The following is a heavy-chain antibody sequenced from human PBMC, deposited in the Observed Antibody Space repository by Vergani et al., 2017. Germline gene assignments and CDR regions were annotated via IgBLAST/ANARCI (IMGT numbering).Heavy chain of an antibody. CDR2: INPNSGGT. CDR3: ARDSWRITMVRGGKAFGY. D-gene: IGHD3-10*01. Sequence: QVQLVQSGAEVKKPGASVKVSCKASGYTFTGYYMHWVRQAPGQGLEWMGWINPNSGGTNYAQKFQGRVTMTRDTSISTADMELSRLRSDDTAVYYCARDSWRITMVRGGKAFGYWGQGTLVTVSS. CDR1: GYTFTGYY. V-gene: IGHV1-2*02. J-gene: IGHJ4*02.